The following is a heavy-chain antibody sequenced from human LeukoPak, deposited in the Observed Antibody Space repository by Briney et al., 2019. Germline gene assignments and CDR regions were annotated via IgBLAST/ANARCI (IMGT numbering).Heavy chain of an antibody. V-gene: IGHV4-39*01. CDR2: IYYSGST. J-gene: IGHJ4*02. CDR1: GGSISSSSYY. CDR3: ARRGVCGNHYCIPYDN. Sequence: PSETLSLTCTVSGGSISSSSYYWAWIRQPPGKGLEWIGTIYYSGSTFYNPSFESRVTMSVDTSKNQFSLRLKSVTAADTALYFCARRGVCGNHYCIPYDNWGQGTLVTVSS. D-gene: IGHD2-8*01.